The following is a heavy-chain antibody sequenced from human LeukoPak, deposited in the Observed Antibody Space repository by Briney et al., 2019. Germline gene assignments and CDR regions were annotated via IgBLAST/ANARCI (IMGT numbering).Heavy chain of an antibody. J-gene: IGHJ5*02. V-gene: IGHV1-46*01. CDR2: INPSGGST. Sequence: ASVKVSCKASRYTFTSYYMHWVRQAPGEGLEWMGIINPSGGSTSYAQKFQGRVTMTRDMSTSTVYMEQSSLRSEDTAVYYCAREASETTGTTVVWFDPWGQGTLVTVSS. CDR3: AREASETTGTTVVWFDP. CDR1: RYTFTSYY. D-gene: IGHD4-17*01.